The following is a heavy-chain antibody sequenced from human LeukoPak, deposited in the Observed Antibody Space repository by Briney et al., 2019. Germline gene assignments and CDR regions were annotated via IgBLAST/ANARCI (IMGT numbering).Heavy chain of an antibody. CDR3: ARAMVVPADY. CDR2: ISSSSSTI. J-gene: IGHJ4*02. Sequence: GGSLRPSCAASGFTFSSYSMNWVRQAPGKGLEWVSYISSSSSTIYYADPVKGRFTISRDNAKNSLYLQMNSLRAEDTAVYYCARAMVVPADYWGQGTLVTVSS. V-gene: IGHV3-48*01. D-gene: IGHD2-2*01. CDR1: GFTFSSYS.